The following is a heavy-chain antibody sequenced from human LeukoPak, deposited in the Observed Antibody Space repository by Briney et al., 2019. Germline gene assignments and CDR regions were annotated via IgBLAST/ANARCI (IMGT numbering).Heavy chain of an antibody. V-gene: IGHV1-46*01. Sequence: ASVKVSCKASGYTFTSNYIHRVRQAPGQGLEWMGMIYPRDGSTSYAQKFQGRVTVTRDTSTSTVHMELSGLRSEDTAVYYCARDQEGFDYWGQGALVTVSS. CDR2: IYPRDGST. CDR1: GYTFTSNY. J-gene: IGHJ4*02. CDR3: ARDQEGFDY.